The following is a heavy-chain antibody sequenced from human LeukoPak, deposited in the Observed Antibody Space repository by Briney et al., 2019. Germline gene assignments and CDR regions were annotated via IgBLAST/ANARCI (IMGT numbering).Heavy chain of an antibody. J-gene: IGHJ3*02. V-gene: IGHV4-39*07. Sequence: PSETLSLTCIVSGGSITTSDNYWGWIRQPPGKGLEWIGAVHNSGSTNYNPSLKSRVTISVDTSKNQFSLKLSSVTAADTAVYYCARDAHDILTGYPHAFDIWGQGTMVTVSS. D-gene: IGHD3-9*01. CDR1: GGSITTSDNY. CDR2: VHNSGST. CDR3: ARDAHDILTGYPHAFDI.